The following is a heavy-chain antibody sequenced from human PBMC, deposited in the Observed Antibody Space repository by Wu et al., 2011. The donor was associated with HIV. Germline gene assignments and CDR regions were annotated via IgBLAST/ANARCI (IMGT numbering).Heavy chain of an antibody. D-gene: IGHD3-3*01. J-gene: IGHJ5*02. CDR2: INTNSGGT. CDR3: ARKWSVKNWLDP. Sequence: QVQLVQSGAEVKKPGASVKVSCKASGYTFTDYYIHWVRQAPGQGLEWMGWINTNSGGTKFAQTFQGRVSMTRDTSITTAYMDLSSLTSDDTAVYYCARKWSVKNWLDPWGQGTLVTVSS. V-gene: IGHV1-2*02. CDR1: GYTFTDYY.